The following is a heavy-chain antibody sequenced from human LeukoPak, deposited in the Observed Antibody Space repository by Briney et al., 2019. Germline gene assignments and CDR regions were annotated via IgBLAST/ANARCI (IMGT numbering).Heavy chain of an antibody. CDR2: IYASGST. V-gene: IGHV4-4*07. CDR1: GGSISSYY. Sequence: PSETLSLTCALSGGSISSYYWSWIRQPAGKGLEWIGRIYASGSTNYNPSLKSRVTMPVDTSKNQFSLKLSSVTAADTAVYYCARDRYYYDSSSYYTFDYWGQGTLVTVSS. CDR3: ARDRYYYDSSSYYTFDY. J-gene: IGHJ4*02. D-gene: IGHD3-22*01.